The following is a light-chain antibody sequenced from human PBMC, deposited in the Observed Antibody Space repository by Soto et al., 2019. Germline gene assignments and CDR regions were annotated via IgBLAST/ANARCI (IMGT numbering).Light chain of an antibody. CDR2: AAS. CDR1: QGISNY. Sequence: DIQMTQSPSAMSASVGDRVTITCRASQGISNYLAWFQQKPGKVLKRLIYAASSLQSGGPSRVSGSRSATEFTLTISTLQPEDFETYYGVHHNSYPYNFGLGTKVEIK. CDR3: VHHNSYPYN. J-gene: IGKJ2*01. V-gene: IGKV1-17*03.